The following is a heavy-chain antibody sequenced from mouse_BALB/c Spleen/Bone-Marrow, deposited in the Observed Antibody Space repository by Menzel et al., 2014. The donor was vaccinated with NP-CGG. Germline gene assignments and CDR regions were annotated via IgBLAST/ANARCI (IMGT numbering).Heavy chain of an antibody. Sequence: EVQLQQSGTVLARPGASVKMSCKASGYTFTSYWMHWVKQRPGQGLEWIGAIYPGNSDTSYNQKFKGKAKLTAVTSTSAAYMELSSLTNEDSAVYYCARVIYYGCAWFAYWGQGTLVTVSA. CDR2: IYPGNSDT. J-gene: IGHJ3*01. V-gene: IGHV1-5*01. CDR3: ARVIYYGCAWFAY. CDR1: GYTFTSYW. D-gene: IGHD2-2*01.